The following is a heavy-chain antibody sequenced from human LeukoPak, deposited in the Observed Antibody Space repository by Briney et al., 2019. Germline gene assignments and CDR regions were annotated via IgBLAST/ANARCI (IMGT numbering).Heavy chain of an antibody. CDR3: ARAPYSGSPLGGDWFDP. V-gene: IGHV4-34*01. D-gene: IGHD1-26*01. CDR1: GGSFSGYY. CDR2: INHSGST. Sequence: SETLSLTCAVYGGSFSGYYWSWIRQPPGKGLEWIGEINHSGSTNYNPSLKSRVTISVDTSKNQFSLKLSSATAADTAVYYCARAPYSGSPLGGDWFDPWGQGTLVTVSS. J-gene: IGHJ5*02.